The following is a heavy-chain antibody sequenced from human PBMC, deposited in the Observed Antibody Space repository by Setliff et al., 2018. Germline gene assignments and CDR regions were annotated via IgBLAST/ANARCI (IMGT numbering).Heavy chain of an antibody. V-gene: IGHV4-34*01. CDR1: GGSFSGYY. J-gene: IGHJ4*02. CDR2: ITHSGST. Sequence: PSETLSLTCTVYGGSFSGYYWHWFRQTPGKGLEWIGQITHSGSTNYNPSLKSRVTISVDTSKNQFSLKLSSVTAADTALYYCTVYNTGSSKDHYWGQGTPVTVSS. D-gene: IGHD2-8*02. CDR3: TVYNTGSSKDHY.